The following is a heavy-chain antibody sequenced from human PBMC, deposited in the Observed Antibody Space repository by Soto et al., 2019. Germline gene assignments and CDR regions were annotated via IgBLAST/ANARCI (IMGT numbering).Heavy chain of an antibody. D-gene: IGHD6-6*01. Sequence: ASVKVSCKASGYTFTSYGISWVRQAPGQGLEWMGWISAYNGNTNYAQKLQGRVTMTTDTSTSTAYMELRSLRSDDTAVYYCARMYPGRPKSSSSTSACDYWGQGTLVTVSS. CDR1: GYTFTSYG. CDR3: ARMYPGRPKSSSSTSACDY. CDR2: ISAYNGNT. V-gene: IGHV1-18*01. J-gene: IGHJ4*02.